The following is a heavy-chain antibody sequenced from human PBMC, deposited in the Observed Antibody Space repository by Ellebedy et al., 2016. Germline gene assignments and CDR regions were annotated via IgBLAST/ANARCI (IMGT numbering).Heavy chain of an antibody. CDR1: GGSISSSSYY. Sequence: SETLSLXCTVSGGSISSSSYYWGWIRQPFLFFFVCFGCFYYIGSTYYNPSLKSRVTISVDTSKNQFSLKLSSVTAADTAVYYCARVTMIVGYYYYGMDVWGQGTTVTVSS. CDR3: ARVTMIVGYYYYGMDV. V-gene: IGHV4-39*07. CDR2: FYYIGST. J-gene: IGHJ6*02. D-gene: IGHD3-22*01.